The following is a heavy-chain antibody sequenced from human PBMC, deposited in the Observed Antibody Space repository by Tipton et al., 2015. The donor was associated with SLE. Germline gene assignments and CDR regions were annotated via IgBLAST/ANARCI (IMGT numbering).Heavy chain of an antibody. D-gene: IGHD6-19*01. CDR1: GGSISSHY. V-gene: IGHV4-59*11. J-gene: IGHJ6*02. CDR3: ARGSGWSFGMDV. CDR2: INHSGST. Sequence: LRLSCTVSGGSISSHYWSWIRQPPGKGLEWIGEINHSGSTNYNPSLKSRVTISVDTSKNQFSLKLSSVTAADTAVYYCARGSGWSFGMDVWGQVTTVTVSS.